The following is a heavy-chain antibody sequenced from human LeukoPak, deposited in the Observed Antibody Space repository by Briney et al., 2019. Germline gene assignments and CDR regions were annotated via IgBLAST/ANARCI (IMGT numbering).Heavy chain of an antibody. Sequence: SETLSLTCAVYGGSLNGHYWSWTRQPPGKGLEWIGEGSGSGGIKFNPSLKSRVTISADTSKNQFSLKLNSVTAADTAVYCCARQYENYFDYWGQGTLVTVSS. CDR3: ARQYENYFDY. J-gene: IGHJ4*02. D-gene: IGHD2-2*01. V-gene: IGHV4-34*01. CDR2: GSGSGGI. CDR1: GGSLNGHY.